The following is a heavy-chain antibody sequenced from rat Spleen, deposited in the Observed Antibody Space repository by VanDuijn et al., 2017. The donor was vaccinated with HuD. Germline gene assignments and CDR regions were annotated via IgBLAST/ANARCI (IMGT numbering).Heavy chain of an antibody. J-gene: IGHJ2*01. V-gene: IGHV5-31*01. CDR1: GFTFNKYW. D-gene: IGHD4-1*01. Sequence: EVQLVASGGGLVQPGRSLKLSCVASGFTFNKYWMNWIRQAPGKGLEWVASITNSGGNLYYPDSMKGRFTISRDNAKSSLYLQMDSLRSEDTATYYCTREPIIRVYRYYFDCWGQGVMVTVSS. CDR2: ITNSGGNL. CDR3: TREPIIRVYRYYFDC.